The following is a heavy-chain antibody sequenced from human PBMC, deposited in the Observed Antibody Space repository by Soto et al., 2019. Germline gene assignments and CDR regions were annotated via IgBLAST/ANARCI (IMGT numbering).Heavy chain of an antibody. CDR3: ASRAQDYYDILTGYYDDAFDI. D-gene: IGHD3-9*01. CDR1: GGTFSSYA. V-gene: IGHV1-69*01. Sequence: QVQLVQSGAEVKKPGSSVKVSCKASGGTFSSYAISWVRQAPGQGLEWMGGIIPIFGTANYAQKFQGRVTITADESTSTAYMELSSLRSEDTAVYYCASRAQDYYDILTGYYDDAFDIWGQGTMVTVSS. CDR2: IIPIFGTA. J-gene: IGHJ3*02.